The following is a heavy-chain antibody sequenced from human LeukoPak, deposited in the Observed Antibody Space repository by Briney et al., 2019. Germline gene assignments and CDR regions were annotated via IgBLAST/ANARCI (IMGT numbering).Heavy chain of an antibody. J-gene: IGHJ6*02. CDR2: ITSSSTTI. CDR3: ARVRGSGGYYYYGMDI. D-gene: IGHD3-16*01. Sequence: GGSLRLSCVTSGFTFSSFAMNWVRQAPGQGLEWVAYITSSSTTIYYADSVKGRFTISRDNAKTSLYLQMNSLRAEDTAVYYCARVRGSGGYYYYGMDIWGQGTTVTVSS. V-gene: IGHV3-48*04. CDR1: GFTFSSFA.